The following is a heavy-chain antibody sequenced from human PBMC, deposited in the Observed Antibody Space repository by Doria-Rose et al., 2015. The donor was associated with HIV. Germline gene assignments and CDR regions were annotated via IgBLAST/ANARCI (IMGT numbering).Heavy chain of an antibody. D-gene: IGHD6-13*01. CDR1: GVSLSSPGMG. CDR3: ARIKSSRWYHKYYFDF. CDR2: IFSDDER. J-gene: IGHJ4*02. V-gene: IGHV2-26*01. Sequence: QVTLKESGPVLVKPTETLTLTCTVSGVSLSSPGMGVSRIRQPPGKALEWLANIFSDDERYHKTSLKSRLTISRGTSKSQVVLTMTDMDPVDTATYYCARIKSSRWYHKYYFDFWGQGTLVIVSA.